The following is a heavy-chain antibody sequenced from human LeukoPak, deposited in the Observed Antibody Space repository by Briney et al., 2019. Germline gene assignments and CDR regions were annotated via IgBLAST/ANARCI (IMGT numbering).Heavy chain of an antibody. Sequence: PSETLSLTCTVSGGSFSSGSYYWSWLRQPPGKGLEWIGYIYCSGSTNYNPSLKSRVTISVDTSKNQFSLKLSSVTAADTAVYYCARLRGYCSGGSCYSFDYWGQGTLVTVSS. J-gene: IGHJ4*02. CDR1: GGSFSSGSYY. D-gene: IGHD2-15*01. CDR3: ARLRGYCSGGSCYSFDY. CDR2: IYCSGST. V-gene: IGHV4-61*01.